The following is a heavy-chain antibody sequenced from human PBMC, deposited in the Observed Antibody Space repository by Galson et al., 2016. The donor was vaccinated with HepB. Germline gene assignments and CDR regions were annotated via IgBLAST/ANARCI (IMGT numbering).Heavy chain of an antibody. V-gene: IGHV4-4*02. CDR2: TYHNGST. CDR3: ARHRAVAGTRCFDY. CDR1: GASVSSNW. J-gene: IGHJ4*02. D-gene: IGHD6-19*01. Sequence: ATLSLTCAVSGASVSSNWWSWVRQPPGKGLDWIGDTYHNGSTNFHQTLMSRVTISIDTSKNQLSLKLTSVTAADTAVYYCARHRAVAGTRCFDYWGQGALVTVSS.